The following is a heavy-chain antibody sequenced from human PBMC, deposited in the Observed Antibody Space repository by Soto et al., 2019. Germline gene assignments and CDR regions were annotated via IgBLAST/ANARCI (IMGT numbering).Heavy chain of an antibody. CDR3: AKGKFWEVFSIGLDY. Sequence: GGSLRLSCAASGFTFDDYAMHWVRQAPGKGLEWVSGISWNSGSIGYADSVKGRFTISRDNAKNSLYLQMNSLRAEDTALYYCAKGKFWEVFSIGLDYWGQGTLVTVSS. V-gene: IGHV3-9*01. CDR1: GFTFDDYA. J-gene: IGHJ4*02. D-gene: IGHD3-10*01. CDR2: ISWNSGSI.